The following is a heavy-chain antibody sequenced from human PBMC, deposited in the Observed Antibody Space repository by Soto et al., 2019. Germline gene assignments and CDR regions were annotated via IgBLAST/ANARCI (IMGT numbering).Heavy chain of an antibody. V-gene: IGHV4-31*03. CDR1: GGSISSGGYY. CDR2: IYYSGST. Sequence: SETLSLTCTVSGGSISSGGYYWSWIRQHPGKGLEWIGYIYYSGSTYYNPSLKSRVTISVDTSKNQFSLKLSSVTAADTAVYYCARVSIAAAGTGGSVGDYWGQGTLVTVSS. J-gene: IGHJ4*02. CDR3: ARVSIAAAGTGGSVGDY. D-gene: IGHD6-13*01.